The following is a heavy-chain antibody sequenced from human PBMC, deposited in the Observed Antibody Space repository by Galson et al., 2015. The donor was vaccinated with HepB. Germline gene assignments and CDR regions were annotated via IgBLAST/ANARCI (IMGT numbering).Heavy chain of an antibody. Sequence: RLSCAASGFTFSSYAMHWVRQAPGKGLEWVAVISYDGSNKYYADSVKGRFTISRDNSKNTLYLQMNSLRAEDTAVYYCASPTRPFIAAAGAFDIWGQGTMVTVSS. CDR3: ASPTRPFIAAAGAFDI. CDR2: ISYDGSNK. CDR1: GFTFSSYA. D-gene: IGHD6-13*01. V-gene: IGHV3-30*04. J-gene: IGHJ3*02.